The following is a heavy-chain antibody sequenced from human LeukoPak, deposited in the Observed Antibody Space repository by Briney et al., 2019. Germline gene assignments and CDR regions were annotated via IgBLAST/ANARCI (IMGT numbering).Heavy chain of an antibody. Sequence: ASVKVSCMASGYTFTSYGISWVRQAPGQGLEWMGWISAYNGNTNYAQKLQGRVTMTTDTSTSTAYMELKSLRSDDTAVYYCARDRDYDILTGYYNNWFDPWGQGTLVSVSS. CDR2: ISAYNGNT. J-gene: IGHJ5*02. CDR1: GYTFTSYG. D-gene: IGHD3-9*01. V-gene: IGHV1-18*01. CDR3: ARDRDYDILTGYYNNWFDP.